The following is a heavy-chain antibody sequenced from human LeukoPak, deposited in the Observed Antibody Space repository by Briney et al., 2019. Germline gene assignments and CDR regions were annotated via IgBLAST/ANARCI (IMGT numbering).Heavy chain of an antibody. V-gene: IGHV3-23*01. CDR3: AKDGRTSSPK. CDR2: INAAAGT. Sequence: GGSLRLSCAASGFTFSSYAMSWVRQAPGKGLEWVSGINAAAGTDYAESVKGRFTISRDNSKNTLSLQMNSLRAEDTALYYCAKDGRTSSPKWGQGILVTVSS. J-gene: IGHJ4*02. D-gene: IGHD1-26*01. CDR1: GFTFSSYA.